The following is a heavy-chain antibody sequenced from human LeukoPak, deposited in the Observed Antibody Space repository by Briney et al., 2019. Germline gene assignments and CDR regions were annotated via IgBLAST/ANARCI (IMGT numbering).Heavy chain of an antibody. CDR1: GYTFTSYG. CDR2: ISAYNGST. Sequence: GASVKVSCKASGYTFTSYGISWVRQAPGQGLEWMGWISAYNGSTNYAQKLQGRVTMTTDTSTSTAYMELRSLRSDDTAVYYRARSPLGFIAAAGTYYYMDVWGKGTTVTVSS. J-gene: IGHJ6*03. V-gene: IGHV1-18*01. CDR3: ARSPLGFIAAAGTYYYMDV. D-gene: IGHD6-13*01.